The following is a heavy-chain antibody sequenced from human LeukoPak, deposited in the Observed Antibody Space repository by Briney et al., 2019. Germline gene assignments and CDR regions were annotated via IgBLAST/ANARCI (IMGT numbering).Heavy chain of an antibody. Sequence: GASVKVSCKASGYTFTGYYMHWVRQAPGQGLEWMGWINPNSGGTNYAQKFQGRVTVTRDTSISTAYMELSRLRSDDTAVYYCARGRRERDVVVDYYYYMDVWGKGTPVTVSS. CDR2: INPNSGGT. CDR3: ARGRRERDVVVDYYYYMDV. D-gene: IGHD2-15*01. CDR1: GYTFTGYY. V-gene: IGHV1-2*02. J-gene: IGHJ6*03.